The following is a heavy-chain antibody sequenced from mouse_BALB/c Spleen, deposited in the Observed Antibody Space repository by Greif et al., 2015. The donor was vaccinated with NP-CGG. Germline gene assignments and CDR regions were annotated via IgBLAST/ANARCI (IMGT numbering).Heavy chain of an antibody. D-gene: IGHD1-1*01. CDR2: ISSGGSYT. Sequence: EVQGVESGGGLVKPGGSLKLSCAAPGFTFSSYAMSWVRQTPEKRLEWVATISSGGSYTYYPDSVKGRFTISRDNAKNTLYLQMSSLRSEDTAMYYCARQILGAMDYWGQGTSVTVSS. V-gene: IGHV5-9-3*01. CDR3: ARQILGAMDY. J-gene: IGHJ4*01. CDR1: GFTFSSYA.